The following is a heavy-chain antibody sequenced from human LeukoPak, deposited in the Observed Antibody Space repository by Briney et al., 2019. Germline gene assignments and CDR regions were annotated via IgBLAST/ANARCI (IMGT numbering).Heavy chain of an antibody. CDR3: AKEGYSSTWNADFDF. V-gene: IGHV3-23*01. J-gene: IGHJ4*02. D-gene: IGHD6-13*01. Sequence: GGSLRLSCAAFGFTFSSYAMSWVRQAPGKGLEWVSAISGSGGSTYYADSVKGRFTISRDNSRDTLYLQMNSLRAEDTAVYYCAKEGYSSTWNADFDFGGQGTLVTVSS. CDR2: ISGSGGST. CDR1: GFTFSSYA.